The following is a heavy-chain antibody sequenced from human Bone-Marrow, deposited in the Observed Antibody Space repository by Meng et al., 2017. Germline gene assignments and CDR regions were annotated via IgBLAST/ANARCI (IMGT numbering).Heavy chain of an antibody. CDR2: ISYDGINK. CDR3: ARELSHRLNYDFWSGTYYYYGMDV. Sequence: GESLKISCAASGFTFSSYAMHWVRQAPGKGLEWVAVISYDGINKYYGDSVKARFTISRDNSNDTLYLQMDSLRPEDTAVYYCARELSHRLNYDFWSGTYYYYGMDVWGQGNTVT. J-gene: IGHJ6*01. D-gene: IGHD3-3*01. V-gene: IGHV3-30*01. CDR1: GFTFSSYA.